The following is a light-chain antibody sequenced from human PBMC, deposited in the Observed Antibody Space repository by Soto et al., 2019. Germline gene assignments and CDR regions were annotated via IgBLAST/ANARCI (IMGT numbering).Light chain of an antibody. V-gene: IGKV1-27*01. CDR2: AAS. CDR1: QGISNY. Sequence: DIQMTQSPSSMSASVGDRVTITCRTSQGISNYLAWYQQKPGKVPKLLIYAASTLQAGVTSRFSGSGSVTDFTLGISSLLPEDGAPYDCETYYSGPLTFGGGTKVEIK. CDR3: ETYYSGPLT. J-gene: IGKJ4*01.